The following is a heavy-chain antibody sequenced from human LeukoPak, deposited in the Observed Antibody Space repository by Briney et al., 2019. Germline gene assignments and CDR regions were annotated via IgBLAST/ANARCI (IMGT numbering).Heavy chain of an antibody. Sequence: SQTLSLTCTVSGGSVSSGGYYWSWIRQHPGKGLEWIGYIYYSGSTYYNPSLKSRVTISVDTSKNQFSLKLSSVTAADTAVYYCARALDYYDTSGYYPIHYYFYGMDVWGQGTTVTVSS. CDR3: ARALDYYDTSGYYPIHYYFYGMDV. CDR2: IYYSGST. J-gene: IGHJ6*02. V-gene: IGHV4-31*03. CDR1: GGSVSSGGYY. D-gene: IGHD3-22*01.